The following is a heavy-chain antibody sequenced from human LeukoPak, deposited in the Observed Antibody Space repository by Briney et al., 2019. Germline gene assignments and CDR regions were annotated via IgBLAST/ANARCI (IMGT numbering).Heavy chain of an antibody. CDR1: GFTFSSYA. CDR3: ARGGYDYGDLYGMDV. V-gene: IGHV3-30*04. CDR2: ISYDGSNK. D-gene: IGHD4-17*01. Sequence: GGSLRLSCAASGFTFSSYAMHWVRQAPGKGLEWVAVISYDGSNKYYADSVKGRFTISRDNSKNTLYLQMNSLRAEDTAVYYCARGGYDYGDLYGMDVWGQGTTVTVPS. J-gene: IGHJ6*02.